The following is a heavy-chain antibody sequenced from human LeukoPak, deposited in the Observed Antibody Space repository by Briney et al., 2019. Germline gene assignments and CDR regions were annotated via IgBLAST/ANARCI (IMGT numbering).Heavy chain of an antibody. V-gene: IGHV1-2*02. D-gene: IGHD6-19*01. CDR1: GYTFTSYY. CDR2: INPNSGGT. Sequence: ASVKVSCKASGYTFTSYYMHWVRQAPGQGLEWMGWINPNSGGTNYAQKFQGRVTMTRDTSISTAYMELSRLRSDDTAVYYCASTRSGWRTNWFDPWGQGTLVTVSS. CDR3: ASTRSGWRTNWFDP. J-gene: IGHJ5*02.